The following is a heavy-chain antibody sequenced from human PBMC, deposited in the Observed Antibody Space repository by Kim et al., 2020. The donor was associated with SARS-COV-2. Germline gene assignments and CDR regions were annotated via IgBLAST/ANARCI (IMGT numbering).Heavy chain of an antibody. J-gene: IGHJ5*02. V-gene: IGHV1-18*01. CDR1: GYTFMSYG. CDR2: ISAYDGRT. Sequence: ASVKVSCKTSGYTFMSYGITWVRQAPVQGPEWLGWISAYDGRTNYAQRLQGRLTVTMDSSTETVFMELRNLRSDDTAVYYCARGDFDASGFWNHWGQGTLVIVSS. D-gene: IGHD6-19*01. CDR3: ARGDFDASGFWNH.